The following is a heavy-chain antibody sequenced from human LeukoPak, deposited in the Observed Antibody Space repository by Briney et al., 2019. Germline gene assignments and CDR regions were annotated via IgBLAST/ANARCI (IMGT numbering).Heavy chain of an antibody. D-gene: IGHD1-1*01. CDR2: ISPTGGAI. Sequence: GGSLRLSCAASGFTFSTSAMNWVRQAPGRGLEWVSSISPTGGAIFYADSLRGRFTISRDNAKNSLYLQMNSLRAEDTALYFCASGIRERGFDYWGQGTLVTVSS. CDR1: GFTFSTSA. CDR3: ASGIRERGFDY. V-gene: IGHV3-21*01. J-gene: IGHJ4*02.